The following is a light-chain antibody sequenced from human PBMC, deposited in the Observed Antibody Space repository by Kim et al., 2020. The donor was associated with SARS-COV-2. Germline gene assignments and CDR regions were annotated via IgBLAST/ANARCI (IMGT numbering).Light chain of an antibody. CDR2: RAS. V-gene: IGKV3-20*01. CDR1: QSVSSTY. Sequence: LSLSPGETATPSCTASQSVSSTYLAWYQQKPGQAPRLIIYRASNRATGVPDRFSGSGSGTDFTLSISRLEPEDFAVYYCQQYGSFTFGGGTKVEI. J-gene: IGKJ4*01. CDR3: QQYGSFT.